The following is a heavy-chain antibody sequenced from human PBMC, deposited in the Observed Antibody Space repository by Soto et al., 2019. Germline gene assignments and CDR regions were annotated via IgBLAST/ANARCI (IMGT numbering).Heavy chain of an antibody. D-gene: IGHD2-8*02. CDR2: INMDGSST. V-gene: IGHV3-74*01. Sequence: EVQLVESGGGLVQPGGSLRLSCAASGFTFSNDWMHWVRQAAGKGLVWVSRINMDGSSTNYADSVKGRFTISRDNAKNMLYLQMNSLRVDDTAIYFCARGPRGVYGNDYWGQGALVTVSS. CDR1: GFTFSNDW. CDR3: ARGPRGVYGNDY. J-gene: IGHJ4*02.